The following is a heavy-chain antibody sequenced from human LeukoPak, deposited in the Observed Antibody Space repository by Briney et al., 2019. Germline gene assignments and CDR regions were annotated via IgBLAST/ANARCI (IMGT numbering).Heavy chain of an antibody. J-gene: IGHJ6*02. CDR2: INHSGST. V-gene: IGHV4-34*01. CDR1: GGSFSGYY. CDR3: ARSKGGYSYGYYYYYGMDV. Sequence: SETLSLTCAVYGGSFSGYYWSWIRQPPGKGLEWIGEINHSGSTNYNPSLKSRVTISVDTSKNQFSLKLSSVTAADTAVYYCARSKGGYSYGYYYYYGMDVWGQGTTVTVSS. D-gene: IGHD5-18*01.